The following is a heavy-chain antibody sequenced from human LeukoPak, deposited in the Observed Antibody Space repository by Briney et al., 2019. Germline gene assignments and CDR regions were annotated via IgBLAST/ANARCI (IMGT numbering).Heavy chain of an antibody. CDR2: ISGSGGST. D-gene: IGHD2-21*01. J-gene: IGHJ4*02. Sequence: GGSLRLSCAASGFTFSSYAMSWVRQAPGKGPEWVSVISGSGGSTSYADSVKGRFTISRDNSKNTLYLQMNSLRVEDTAVYYCAKDRALVRSAYFDYWGQGTLVIVSS. CDR3: AKDRALVRSAYFDY. V-gene: IGHV3-23*01. CDR1: GFTFSSYA.